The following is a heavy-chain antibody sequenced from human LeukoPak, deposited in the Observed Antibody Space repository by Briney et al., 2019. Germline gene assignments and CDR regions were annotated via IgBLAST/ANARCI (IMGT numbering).Heavy chain of an antibody. V-gene: IGHV3-30*04. CDR1: GFTFSSYA. J-gene: IGHJ4*02. CDR2: ISYDVNNK. CDR3: ASLLNYDYVWGSYRRHFDY. D-gene: IGHD3-16*02. Sequence: GGSLRLSYAASGFTFSSYAMHCVRQAPGKGLEWVAVISYDVNNKYSPDSVKSLFIISRDNSKNPLYLQMNSVSAEDTAVYYCASLLNYDYVWGSYRRHFDYRGQGTLVTVSS.